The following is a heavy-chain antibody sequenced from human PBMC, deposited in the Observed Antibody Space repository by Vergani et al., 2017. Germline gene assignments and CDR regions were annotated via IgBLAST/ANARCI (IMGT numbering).Heavy chain of an antibody. CDR2: TWYDGNNK. CDR3: ARDLRLLYNRFDP. D-gene: IGHD1-14*01. CDR1: GFTFNQYG. Sequence: QVQLVASGGGVVQPGRSLRLSCAASGFTFNQYGMHWVRQAPGKGLEWVAVTWYDGNNKQYADSVKGRFTISRDNSKSTMYLQMNSLRDEDKGVYYCARDLRLLYNRFDPWGQGTLVTVSS. V-gene: IGHV3-33*01. J-gene: IGHJ5*02.